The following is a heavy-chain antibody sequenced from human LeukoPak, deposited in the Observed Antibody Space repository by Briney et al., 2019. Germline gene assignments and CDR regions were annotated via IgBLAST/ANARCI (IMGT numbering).Heavy chain of an antibody. Sequence: SETLSLTCSVSIGSISSSKWWSWVRQSPVKGLEWIGEIYLYGTTNYNPSFTSRVTMSVDRSRNQFSLKLTSVTAADTAVYYCARVSLPGDYYYYGMDVWGQGTTVTVSS. V-gene: IGHV4-4*02. CDR3: ARVSLPGDYYYYGMDV. CDR1: IGSISSSKW. CDR2: IYLYGTT. J-gene: IGHJ6*02. D-gene: IGHD4-17*01.